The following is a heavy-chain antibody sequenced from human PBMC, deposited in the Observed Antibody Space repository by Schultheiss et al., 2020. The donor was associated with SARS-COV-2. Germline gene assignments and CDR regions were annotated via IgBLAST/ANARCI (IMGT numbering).Heavy chain of an antibody. J-gene: IGHJ4*02. Sequence: GESLKISCAASGFTFSSYWMSWVRQAPGKGLEWVSRIHTDGSTTNYADSVKGRFTISRDNSKNTLYLQMNSLRAEDTAVYYCARVGGYGDYEPGVDYWGQGTLVTVSS. D-gene: IGHD4-17*01. V-gene: IGHV3-74*01. CDR1: GFTFSSYW. CDR2: IHTDGSTT. CDR3: ARVGGYGDYEPGVDY.